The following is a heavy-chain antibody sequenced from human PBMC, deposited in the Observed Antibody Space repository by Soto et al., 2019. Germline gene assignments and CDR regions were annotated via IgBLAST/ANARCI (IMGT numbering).Heavy chain of an antibody. V-gene: IGHV2-5*02. D-gene: IGHD3-22*01. CDR3: AHSALSYYYDSSCPNWFHP. CDR2: IYWDDDK. Sequence: QITLKESGPTLVKPTQTLTLTCTFSGFSLSTSGVGVGWIRQPPGKALEWLALIYWDDDKRYSPPLKSRLTITKDTSKNQVVLTITHMDPVDTATYYCAHSALSYYYDSSCPNWFHPWGQGTLVTVSS. CDR1: GFSLSTSGVG. J-gene: IGHJ5*02.